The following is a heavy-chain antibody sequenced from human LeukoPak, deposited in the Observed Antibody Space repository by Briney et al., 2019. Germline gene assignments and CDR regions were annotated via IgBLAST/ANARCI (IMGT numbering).Heavy chain of an antibody. Sequence: MASETLSLTCAVYGGSFSGYYWSWIRQPPGKGLEWIGEINHSGSTNYNPSLKSRVTISVDTSKNQFSLKLSSVTAADTAVYYCARGRGYSYGPRPGWFDPWGQGTLVTVSS. V-gene: IGHV4-34*01. CDR3: ARGRGYSYGPRPGWFDP. D-gene: IGHD5-18*01. CDR1: GGSFSGYY. CDR2: INHSGST. J-gene: IGHJ5*02.